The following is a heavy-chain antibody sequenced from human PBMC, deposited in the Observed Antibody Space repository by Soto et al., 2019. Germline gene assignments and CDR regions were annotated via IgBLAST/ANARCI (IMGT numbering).Heavy chain of an antibody. D-gene: IGHD3-9*01. CDR1: GFTFSSYG. CDR3: ARDREVRYFDTKGDYYYGMDV. CDR2: IWYDGSNK. J-gene: IGHJ6*02. V-gene: IGHV3-33*01. Sequence: GGSLRLSCAASGFTFSSYGMHWVRQAPGKGLEWVAVIWYDGSNKYYADSVKGRFTISRDSSKNTLYLQMNSLRAEDTAVYYCARDREVRYFDTKGDYYYGMDVWGQGTTVTVSS.